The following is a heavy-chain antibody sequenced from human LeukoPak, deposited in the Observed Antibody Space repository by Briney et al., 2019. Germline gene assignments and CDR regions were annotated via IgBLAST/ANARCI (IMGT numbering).Heavy chain of an antibody. D-gene: IGHD3-3*01. V-gene: IGHV1-58*01. CDR3: AAPSRRGYYYFDY. J-gene: IGHJ4*02. CDR1: GLTFTSSA. CDR2: IVVGSGNT. Sequence: ASVKVSCKASGLTFTSSAVQWVRQARGQRLEWIGWIVVGSGNTNYAQKFQERVTITRDMSTSTAYMGLSSLRSEDTAVYYCAAPSRRGYYYFDYWGQGTLVTVSS.